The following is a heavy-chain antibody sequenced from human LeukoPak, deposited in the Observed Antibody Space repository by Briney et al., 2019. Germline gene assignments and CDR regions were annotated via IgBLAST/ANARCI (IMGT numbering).Heavy chain of an antibody. CDR1: GGSINSGSYY. Sequence: SETLSLTCTVSGGSINSGSYYWSWIRRPAGKGLEWIGRIYTSGSTNYNPSLKSRVTISVDTSKNQFSLKLSSVTAADTAVYYCARVVYSSGWYLDYWGQGTLVTASS. J-gene: IGHJ4*02. D-gene: IGHD6-19*01. CDR2: IYTSGST. CDR3: ARVVYSSGWYLDY. V-gene: IGHV4-61*02.